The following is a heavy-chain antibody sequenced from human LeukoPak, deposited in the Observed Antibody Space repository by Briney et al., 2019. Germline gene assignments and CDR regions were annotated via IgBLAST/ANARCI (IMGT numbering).Heavy chain of an antibody. D-gene: IGHD4-17*01. Sequence: PETLSLTCAVYGGSFSGYYWSWIRQPPGKGLEWIGEINHSGSTNYNPSLKSRVTISVDTSKNQFSLKLSSVTAADTAVYYCASSTVTTTPLDYWGQGTLVTVSS. CDR1: GGSFSGYY. V-gene: IGHV4-34*01. CDR3: ASSTVTTTPLDY. CDR2: INHSGST. J-gene: IGHJ4*02.